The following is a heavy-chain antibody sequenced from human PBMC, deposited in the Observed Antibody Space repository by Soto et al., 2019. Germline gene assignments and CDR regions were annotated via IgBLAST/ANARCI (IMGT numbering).Heavy chain of an antibody. CDR3: AHRRGGYSSSWYGPFDL. D-gene: IGHD6-13*01. Sequence: SGPTLVNPTQTLTLTCAFSGFSLSTSGVGVGWIRQPPGKALEWLALIYWNDDKRYSPSLKSRLTITKDTSKNQVVLTMTNMDPVDTATYYCAHRRGGYSSSWYGPFDLSCPATLVTLSS. V-gene: IGHV2-5*01. J-gene: IGHJ5*02. CDR1: GFSLSTSGVG. CDR2: IYWNDDK.